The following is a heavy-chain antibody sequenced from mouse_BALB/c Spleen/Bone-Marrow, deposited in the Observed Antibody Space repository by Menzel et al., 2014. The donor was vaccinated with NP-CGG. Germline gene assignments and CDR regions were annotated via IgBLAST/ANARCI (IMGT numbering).Heavy chain of an antibody. CDR2: INPYNDGT. J-gene: IGHJ2*01. V-gene: IGHV1-14*01. D-gene: IGHD2-14*01. CDR3: AKGDNYRYDFDY. Sequence: EVKVVESGPELVKPGASVKMSCKAPGYTFTSYVMHWVRQKPGQGLEWIGYINPYNDGTKYDEKFKGKATLTSDKSSSTAYMELSSLTSEDSAVYYCAKGDNYRYDFDYWGQGTTLTVSS. CDR1: GYTFTSYV.